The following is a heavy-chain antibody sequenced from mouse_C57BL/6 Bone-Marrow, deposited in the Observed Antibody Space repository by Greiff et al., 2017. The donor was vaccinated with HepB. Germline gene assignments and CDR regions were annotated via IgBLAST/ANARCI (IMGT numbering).Heavy chain of an antibody. CDR1: GFTFSSYG. V-gene: IGHV5-6*01. J-gene: IGHJ3*01. CDR3: ARHRNYYGSWAWFAY. Sequence: EVKLQESGGDLVKPGGSLKLSCAASGFTFSSYGMSWVRQTPDKRLEWVATISSGGSYTYYPDSVKGRFTISRDNAKNTLYLQMSSLKSEDTAMYYCARHRNYYGSWAWFAYWGQGTLVTVSA. D-gene: IGHD1-1*01. CDR2: ISSGGSYT.